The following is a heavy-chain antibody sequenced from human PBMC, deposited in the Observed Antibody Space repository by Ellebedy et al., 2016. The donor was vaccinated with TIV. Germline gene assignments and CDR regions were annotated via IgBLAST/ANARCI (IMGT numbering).Heavy chain of an antibody. V-gene: IGHV3-7*01. J-gene: IGHJ6*02. CDR2: IKQDGSEK. CDR1: GFTFSNYW. D-gene: IGHD1-26*01. CDR3: ARGREREIWGRTHYYGMDV. Sequence: GESLKISCAVSGFTFSNYWMTWVRQAPGKGLEWVANIKQDGSEKNYVDSVKGRFTISRDNAKNSLYLQMNSLRDEDTAVYYCARGREREIWGRTHYYGMDVWGQGTTVTVSS.